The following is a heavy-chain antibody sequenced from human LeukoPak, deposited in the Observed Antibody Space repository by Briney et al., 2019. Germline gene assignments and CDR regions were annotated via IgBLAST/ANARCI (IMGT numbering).Heavy chain of an antibody. J-gene: IGHJ5*02. Sequence: GASVKVSCKASGYTFTSYAMHWVRQAPGQRLEWMGWINAGNGNTKYSQKFQGRVTITRDTSASTAYMELSSLRSEDTAVYYCARDRGSGSYYENWFDPWGQGTLVTVSS. V-gene: IGHV1-3*01. CDR1: GYTFTSYA. CDR2: INAGNGNT. D-gene: IGHD1-26*01. CDR3: ARDRGSGSYYENWFDP.